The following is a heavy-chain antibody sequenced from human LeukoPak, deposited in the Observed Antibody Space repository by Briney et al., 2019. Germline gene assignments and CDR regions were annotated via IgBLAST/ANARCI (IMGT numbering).Heavy chain of an antibody. J-gene: IGHJ3*02. CDR2: IYTSGST. CDR3: ARRYCSGGSCYSDRGAFDI. V-gene: IGHV4-61*02. Sequence: TLSLTCTVSGGSISSGSYYWSWIRQPAGKGLEWIGRIYTSGSTNYNPSLKSRVTISVDTSKNQFSLKLSSVTAADTAVYYCARRYCSGGSCYSDRGAFDIWGQGTMVTVSS. D-gene: IGHD2-15*01. CDR1: GGSISSGSYY.